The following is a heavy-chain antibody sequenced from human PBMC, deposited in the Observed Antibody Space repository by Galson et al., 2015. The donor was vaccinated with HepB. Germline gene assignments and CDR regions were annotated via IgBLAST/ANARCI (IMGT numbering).Heavy chain of an antibody. CDR3: AKGLESSSWYEVLGEYLVAGY. D-gene: IGHD6-13*01. CDR1: GFTFSSYA. V-gene: IGHV3-23*01. Sequence: SLRLSCAASGFTFSSYAMSWVRQAPGKGLEWVSAISGSGGSTYYADSVKGRFTISRDNSKNTLYLQMNSLRAEDTAVYYCAKGLESSSWYEVLGEYLVAGYWGQGTLVTVSS. CDR2: ISGSGGST. J-gene: IGHJ4*02.